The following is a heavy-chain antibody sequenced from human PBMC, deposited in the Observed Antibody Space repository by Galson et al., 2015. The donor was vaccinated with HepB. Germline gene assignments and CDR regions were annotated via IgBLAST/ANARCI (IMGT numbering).Heavy chain of an antibody. CDR2: IRGSGGST. D-gene: IGHD1-26*01. CDR1: GFTFSSYA. CDR3: ATVAGGNYYSAFEF. Sequence: FLRLSCAASGFTFSSYAMSWVRQALGQGLEWVSAIRGSGGSTYYADSVKGRFTISRDNSKNTLYLQINSLRAEDTAIYYCATVAGGNYYSAFEFWGQGTMVTVSS. V-gene: IGHV3-23*01. J-gene: IGHJ3*01.